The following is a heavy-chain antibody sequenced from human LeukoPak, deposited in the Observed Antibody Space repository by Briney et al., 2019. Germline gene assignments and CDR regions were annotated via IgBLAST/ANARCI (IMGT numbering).Heavy chain of an antibody. CDR3: ARARSSTSSFDP. D-gene: IGHD2-2*01. CDR1: GGSISTYY. CDR2: INYSGTT. V-gene: IGHV4-59*08. J-gene: IGHJ5*02. Sequence: SETLSLTCSVSGGSISTYYWSWIRQPPGKGLERIGYINYSGTTNYNPSLKSRVTISVDTSKNHFSLRLNSVTAADTAVYYCARARSSTSSFDPWGQGTLVTVSS.